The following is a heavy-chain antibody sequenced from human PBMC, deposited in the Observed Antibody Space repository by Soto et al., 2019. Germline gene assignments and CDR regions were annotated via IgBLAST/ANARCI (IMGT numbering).Heavy chain of an antibody. V-gene: IGHV1-3*01. CDR1: GYTFTSYA. J-gene: IGHJ5*02. D-gene: IGHD6-13*01. CDR2: INAGNGNT. Sequence: ASVKVSCKASGYTFTSYAMHWVRQAPGQRLEWMGWINAGNGNTKYSQKFQGRVTITRDTSASTAYMEPSSLRSEDTAVYYCAREEGIAAAGINWFDPWGQGTLVTVSS. CDR3: AREEGIAAAGINWFDP.